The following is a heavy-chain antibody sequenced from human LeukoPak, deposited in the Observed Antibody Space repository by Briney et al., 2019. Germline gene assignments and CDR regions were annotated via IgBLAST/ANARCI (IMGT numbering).Heavy chain of an antibody. CDR1: GGTFSSYA. J-gene: IGHJ4*02. D-gene: IGHD5-24*01. CDR3: ARTRDGYNFGFDY. CDR2: IIPIFGTA. V-gene: IGHV1-69*05. Sequence: GSSVKVSCKASGGTFSSYAISWVRQAPGQGLEWMGGIIPIFGTANHAQKFQGRVTITTDESTSTAYMELSSLRSEDTAVYYCARTRDGYNFGFDYWGQGTLVTVSS.